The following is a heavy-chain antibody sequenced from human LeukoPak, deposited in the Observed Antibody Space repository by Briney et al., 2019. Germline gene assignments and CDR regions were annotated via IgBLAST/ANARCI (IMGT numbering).Heavy chain of an antibody. CDR2: MNPNSGNT. CDR3: ARALRDDYKYYSDY. J-gene: IGHJ4*02. Sequence: GASVKVSCKASGYSLIDFDINWVRQATGQGLEWMGWMNPNSGNTGYAQGFQGRVTMTRDTSIGTAYMELSSLRSEDTAVYYCARALRDDYKYYSDYWGPGTLVTVSS. CDR1: GYSLIDFD. D-gene: IGHD5-24*01. V-gene: IGHV1-8*01.